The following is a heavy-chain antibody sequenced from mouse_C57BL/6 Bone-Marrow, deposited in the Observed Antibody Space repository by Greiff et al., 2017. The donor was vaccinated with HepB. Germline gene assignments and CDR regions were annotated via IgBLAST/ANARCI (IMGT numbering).Heavy chain of an antibody. V-gene: IGHV5-6*01. CDR1: GFTFSSYG. CDR2: ISSGGSYT. D-gene: IGHD2-1*01. Sequence: VQLQQSGGDLVKPGGSLKLSCAASGFTFSSYGMSWVRQTPDKRLEWVATISSGGSYTYYPDSVKGRFTISRDNAKNTLYLQMSSLKSEDTAMYYCASRRHIYGNYWYYGVWGTGATITISS. CDR3: ASRRHIYGNYWYYGV. J-gene: IGHJ1*03.